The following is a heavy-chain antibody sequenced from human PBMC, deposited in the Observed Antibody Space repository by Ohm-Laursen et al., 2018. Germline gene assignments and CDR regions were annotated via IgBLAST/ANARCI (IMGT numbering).Heavy chain of an antibody. Sequence: SLRLSCAASGFTFSAYGMHWVRQAPGKGLEWVAVISYDGSNKYYADSVKGRFTISRDNSKNTLYLQMNSLRAEDTAVYYCASQPYGDYDYWGQGTLVTVSS. D-gene: IGHD4-17*01. CDR3: ASQPYGDYDY. V-gene: IGHV3-30*03. J-gene: IGHJ4*02. CDR1: GFTFSAYG. CDR2: ISYDGSNK.